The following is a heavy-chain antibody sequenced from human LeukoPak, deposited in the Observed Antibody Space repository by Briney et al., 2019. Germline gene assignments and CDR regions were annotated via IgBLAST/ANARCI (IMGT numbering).Heavy chain of an antibody. CDR3: ARTQEAGYSSGRYGSYYYYYMDV. CDR2: IYTSGST. V-gene: IGHV4-4*07. CDR1: GGSISSYY. D-gene: IGHD6-19*01. Sequence: SETLSLTCTVSGGSISSYYWSWIRQPAGKGLEWIGRIYTSGSTNYNPSLKSRVTITVDTYKNQFSLKLISVTAADTAVYYCARTQEAGYSSGRYGSYYYYYMDVWGKGTTVTISS. J-gene: IGHJ6*03.